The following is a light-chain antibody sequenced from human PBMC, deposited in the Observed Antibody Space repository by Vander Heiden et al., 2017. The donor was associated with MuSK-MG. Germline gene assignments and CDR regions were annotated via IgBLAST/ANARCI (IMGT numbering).Light chain of an antibody. J-gene: IGKJ5*01. CDR3: QQYDNFSPST. Sequence: SSLSASVGDRVTITCQASQDISNYLNWYQQKPGKAPKLLIYDASNLETGVPSRFSGSGSGTDFTFTISSLQPEDIATYYCQQYDNFSPSTFGQGTRLDIK. CDR2: DAS. CDR1: QDISNY. V-gene: IGKV1-33*01.